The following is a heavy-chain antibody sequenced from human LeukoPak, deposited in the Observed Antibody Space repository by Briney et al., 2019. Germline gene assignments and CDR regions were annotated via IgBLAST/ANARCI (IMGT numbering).Heavy chain of an antibody. CDR3: ASEVVTSIEYFQH. Sequence: SETLSLTCTVSGASITSYYWSWIRQPPGKALEWVGYIYYSGSTNYNPSLKSRVTISVDTSKNQFSLKLRSVTAADTAVYYCASEVVTSIEYFQHWGQGTLVTVSS. J-gene: IGHJ1*01. D-gene: IGHD2-21*02. CDR1: GASITSYY. CDR2: IYYSGST. V-gene: IGHV4-59*01.